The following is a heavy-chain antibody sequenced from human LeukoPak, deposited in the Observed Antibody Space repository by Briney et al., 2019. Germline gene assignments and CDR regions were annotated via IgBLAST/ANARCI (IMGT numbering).Heavy chain of an antibody. CDR1: GFTFSSYW. CDR2: ISYDGSNK. V-gene: IGHV3-30-3*01. D-gene: IGHD6-19*01. CDR3: ARDLGSGWSPYYYYYGMDV. Sequence: GGSLRLSCAASGFTFSSYWMTWVRQAPGKGLEWVAVISYDGSNKYYADSVKGRFTISRDNSKNTLYLQMNSLRAEDTAVYYCARDLGSGWSPYYYYYGMDVWGQGTTVTVSS. J-gene: IGHJ6*02.